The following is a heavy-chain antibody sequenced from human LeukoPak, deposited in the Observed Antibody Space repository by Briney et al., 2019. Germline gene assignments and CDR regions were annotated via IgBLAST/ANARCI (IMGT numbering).Heavy chain of an antibody. Sequence: GGSLRLSCAVSGFTFSSYWMSWVRQAPGKGLEWVANIKQDGSEKYYVDSVKGRFTISRDNAKNSLYLQMNSLRAEDTAVYYCARNSLRTALYYMDVWGQGTTVTVSS. V-gene: IGHV3-7*01. CDR2: IKQDGSEK. CDR1: GFTFSSYW. J-gene: IGHJ6*03. CDR3: ARNSLRTALYYMDV.